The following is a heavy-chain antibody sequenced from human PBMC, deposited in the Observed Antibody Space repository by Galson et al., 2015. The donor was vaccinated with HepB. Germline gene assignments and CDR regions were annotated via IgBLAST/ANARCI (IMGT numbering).Heavy chain of an antibody. CDR2: IKSKTDGGTT. CDR1: GFTFSNAW. D-gene: IGHD3-16*01. CDR3: TTEGLYDYVWGSYPV. J-gene: IGHJ4*02. V-gene: IGHV3-15*01. Sequence: SLRLSCAASGFTFSNAWLSWVRQAPGKGLEWVGRIKSKTDGGTTDYAAPVKGGFTISRDDSKNTLYLQMNSLKTEDTAVYYCTTEGLYDYVWGSYPVWGQGTLVTVSS.